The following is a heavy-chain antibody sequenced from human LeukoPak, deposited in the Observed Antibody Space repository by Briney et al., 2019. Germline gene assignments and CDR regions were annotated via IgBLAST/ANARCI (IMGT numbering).Heavy chain of an antibody. Sequence: GGSLRLSCAASGFTFSDYYMSWIRQAPGKGLEWVSYISSSGTTMYYADSVKGRFTISRDNSKNTLYLQMNSLRAEDTAVYYCARGEGYYDSSGYYYYFDYWGQGTLVTVSS. CDR3: ARGEGYYDSSGYYYYFDY. CDR1: GFTFSDYY. J-gene: IGHJ4*02. V-gene: IGHV3-11*04. CDR2: ISSSGTTM. D-gene: IGHD3-22*01.